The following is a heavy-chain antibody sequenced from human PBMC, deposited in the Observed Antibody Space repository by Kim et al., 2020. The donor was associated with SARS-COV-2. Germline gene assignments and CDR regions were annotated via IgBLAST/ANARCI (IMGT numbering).Heavy chain of an antibody. V-gene: IGHV3-30*04. CDR1: GFTFSSYG. D-gene: IGHD6-19*01. Sequence: GGSLRLSCAASGFTFSSYGMHWVRQAPGKGLEWVAVISYDGSNKNCVDSVKGRFTISRDNSKNTLYLQMNSLRAEDTAVYYCARDIASYSSGWIYYYYGMDVWGQGTTVTVSS. CDR3: ARDIASYSSGWIYYYYGMDV. CDR2: ISYDGSNK. J-gene: IGHJ6*02.